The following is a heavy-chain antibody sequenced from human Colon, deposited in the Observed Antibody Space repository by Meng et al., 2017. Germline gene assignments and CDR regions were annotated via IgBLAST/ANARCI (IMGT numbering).Heavy chain of an antibody. CDR1: GFIFSNVW. J-gene: IGHJ4*02. D-gene: IGHD4-17*01. CDR2: IKSKSAGGIT. Sequence: EVELVGSGGGWVKPGGSFRLLCAASGFIFSNVWMNWVRQAPGKGLEWVGRIKSKSAGGITDYAAPVKGRFSISRDDSQDTLYLQMNSLKTEDTAVYYCTTSDYGDYEAFWGQGTLVTVSS. CDR3: TTSDYGDYEAF. V-gene: IGHV3-15*01.